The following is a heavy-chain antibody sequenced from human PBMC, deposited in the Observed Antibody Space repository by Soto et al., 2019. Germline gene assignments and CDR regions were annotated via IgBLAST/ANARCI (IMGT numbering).Heavy chain of an antibody. Sequence: QVQLVQSGAEVKKPGSSLKVSCKASGGTFTNYAFSWVRQAPGQGPEWMGGIIPIFGTPDYAQKFQGRVIITADEATRTVSMELNSLRSDDTAVYYCARERSVGYCITTPCPKPFYYYAMDVWGQGTTVTVSS. V-gene: IGHV1-69*12. CDR1: GGTFTNYA. J-gene: IGHJ6*02. CDR3: ARERSVGYCITTPCPKPFYYYAMDV. CDR2: IIPIFGTP. D-gene: IGHD2-15*01.